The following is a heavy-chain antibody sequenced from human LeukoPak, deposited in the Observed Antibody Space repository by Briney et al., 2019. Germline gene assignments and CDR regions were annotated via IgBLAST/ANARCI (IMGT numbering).Heavy chain of an antibody. CDR2: IYSGGST. Sequence: GGSLRLSCAASGFTVSSNYMSWVRQAPGKGLEWVSVIYSGGSTYYADSVKGRFTISRDNSKNTLYLQMNSLRAEDTAVYYCAGEIVGAPGYYYYMDVWGKGTTVTVSS. D-gene: IGHD1-26*01. CDR1: GFTVSSNY. CDR3: AGEIVGAPGYYYYMDV. J-gene: IGHJ6*03. V-gene: IGHV3-53*01.